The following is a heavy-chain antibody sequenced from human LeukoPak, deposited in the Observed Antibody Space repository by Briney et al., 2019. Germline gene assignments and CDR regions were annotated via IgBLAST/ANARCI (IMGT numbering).Heavy chain of an antibody. CDR2: INHSEKT. CDR3: ARTHYNWDYDWFDP. V-gene: IGHV4-34*01. J-gene: IGHJ5*02. D-gene: IGHD1-7*01. Sequence: PSETLSLTCAVSGGAFSGYYWTWIRQSPGRGLEWIGEINHSEKTNYNPSLKSRVTISIDTSKSQFSLRLNSVTAAGTAIYYCARTHYNWDYDWFDPWGQGVLVTVSS. CDR1: GGAFSGYY.